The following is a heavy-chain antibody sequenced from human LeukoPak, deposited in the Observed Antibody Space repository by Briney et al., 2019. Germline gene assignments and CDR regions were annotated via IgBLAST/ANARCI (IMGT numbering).Heavy chain of an antibody. Sequence: PSETLSLTCTVSGGSISSSSYYWGWIRQPPGKGLEWIGTIDYSGSTYYNPSLKSRVTISVDTSKNQFSLKLCSVTAANTAVYYCARPPYYYGSGSYNDAFDIWGQGTMVTVSS. CDR1: GGSISSSSYY. V-gene: IGHV4-39*01. CDR3: ARPPYYYGSGSYNDAFDI. J-gene: IGHJ3*02. CDR2: IDYSGST. D-gene: IGHD3-10*01.